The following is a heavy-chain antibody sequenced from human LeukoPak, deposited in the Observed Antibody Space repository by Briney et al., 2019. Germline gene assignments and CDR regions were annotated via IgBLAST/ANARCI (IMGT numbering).Heavy chain of an antibody. Sequence: GGSLRLSCAASGFTFSSYSMNWVRQAPGKGLEWVSSISSSSSYIYYADSVKGRFSISRDSAKNSLYLQMNSLRAEDTAVYYCARVGPLNYYGSGSSDGGGQGTLVTVSS. CDR2: ISSSSSYI. V-gene: IGHV3-21*01. CDR1: GFTFSSYS. CDR3: ARVGPLNYYGSGSSDG. J-gene: IGHJ4*02. D-gene: IGHD3-10*01.